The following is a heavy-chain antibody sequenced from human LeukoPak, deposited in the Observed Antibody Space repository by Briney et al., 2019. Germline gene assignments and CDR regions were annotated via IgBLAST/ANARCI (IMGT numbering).Heavy chain of an antibody. CDR3: ARVWGSYQSDY. J-gene: IGHJ4*02. CDR1: GFTFSSYT. D-gene: IGHD3-16*02. V-gene: IGHV3-48*01. Sequence: GGSLRLSCAASGFTFSSYTMNWVRQAPGKGLEWVSYIGPSTGTYYADSVKGRFTISRDNVENSLYLQMNSLRVEDTAVYYCARVWGSYQSDYWGQGTLVTVSS. CDR2: IGPSTGT.